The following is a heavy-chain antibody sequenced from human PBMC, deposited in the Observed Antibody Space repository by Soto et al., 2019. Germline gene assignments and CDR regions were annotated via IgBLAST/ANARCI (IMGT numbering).Heavy chain of an antibody. J-gene: IGHJ4*02. Sequence: SETLSLTCTVSGGSISSYYWSWIRQPPGKGLEWIGYIYYSGSTNYNPSLKSRVTISVDTSKNQFSLKLSSVTAADTAVYYCAREDDYGDPVLNYWGQGTLVTVSS. CDR3: AREDDYGDPVLNY. V-gene: IGHV4-59*01. CDR1: GGSISSYY. D-gene: IGHD4-17*01. CDR2: IYYSGST.